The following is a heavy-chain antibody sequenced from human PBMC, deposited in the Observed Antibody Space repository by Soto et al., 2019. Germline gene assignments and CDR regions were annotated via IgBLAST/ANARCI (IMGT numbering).Heavy chain of an antibody. CDR2: ISAYNGNT. D-gene: IGHD1-20*01. J-gene: IGHJ3*02. CDR3: TIERYSAFDI. V-gene: IGHV1-18*01. CDR1: VYTNTSYG. Sequence: ASVTGSCQASVYTNTSYGIIWVRQAPGQGLEWMGWISAYNGNTNYAQKLQGRVTMTTDTSTSTAYMELRSLKTEDTAVNYCTIERYSAFDIWGQGTMVTVSS.